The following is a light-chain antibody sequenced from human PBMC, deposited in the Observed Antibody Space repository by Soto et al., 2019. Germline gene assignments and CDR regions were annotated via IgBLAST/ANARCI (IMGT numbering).Light chain of an antibody. Sequence: EIVLTQSPGTLSLSPGEGATLSCRASQSVSSAYLAWYQQKPGQAPRLLIYGASSRATGIPDRFSGSGSGTDFTLTISRLDPEDVAVYYCQQSENLWTFGQGTKVEIK. J-gene: IGKJ1*01. CDR1: QSVSSAY. V-gene: IGKV3-20*01. CDR2: GAS. CDR3: QQSENLWT.